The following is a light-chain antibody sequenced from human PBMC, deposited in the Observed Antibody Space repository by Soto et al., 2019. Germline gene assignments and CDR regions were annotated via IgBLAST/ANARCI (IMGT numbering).Light chain of an antibody. V-gene: IGKV3D-20*02. CDR1: QTVRNNY. Sequence: EFVLTQSPGTLSLSPGERATLSCRAIQTVRNNYLAWYQQKPGQAPRLLIYDASSRATGIPDRFSGGGSGTDFTLTISSLEPEDFAVYYCQQRSNWPLITFGQGTRLEI. CDR3: QQRSNWPLIT. CDR2: DAS. J-gene: IGKJ5*01.